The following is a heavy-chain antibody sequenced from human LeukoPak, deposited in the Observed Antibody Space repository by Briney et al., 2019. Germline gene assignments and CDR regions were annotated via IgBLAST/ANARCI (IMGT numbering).Heavy chain of an antibody. CDR3: VAGRVTVATAMLEY. V-gene: IGHV1-58*01. J-gene: IGHJ4*02. Sequence: ASVKVSCKTSGFPPFNSAVQWVRQARGQPPEWIGWIIVGSGRTNYAQKFQERVTITRDMSTTTAYMDLTSLTSEDTAVYYCVAGRVTVATAMLEYWGQGIQVIVSS. D-gene: IGHD2-21*02. CDR1: GFPPFNSA. CDR2: IIVGSGRT.